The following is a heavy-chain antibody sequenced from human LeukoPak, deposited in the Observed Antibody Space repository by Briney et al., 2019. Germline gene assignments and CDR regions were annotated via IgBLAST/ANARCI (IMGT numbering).Heavy chain of an antibody. CDR2: IYNSGST. D-gene: IGHD3-10*01. CDR3: ARHYYGSGINWFDP. V-gene: IGHV4-39*01. CDR1: GDSISSSSHY. Sequence: SQTPSLTCTVSGDSISSSSHYWGWIRQPPGKGLWWSGSIYNSGSTSYNPSLKRRVTISVDTSKNQFSLTLYSVAAADTAVYYCARHYYGSGINWFDPWGQGTLVTVSS. J-gene: IGHJ5*02.